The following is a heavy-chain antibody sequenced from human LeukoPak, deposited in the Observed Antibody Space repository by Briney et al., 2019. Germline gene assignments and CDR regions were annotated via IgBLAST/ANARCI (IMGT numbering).Heavy chain of an antibody. Sequence: PSETLSLTCAVSPLSVTNYYWSWIRQPPGKGLEWIGYIYYTGNTNYSPSLKSRVTLSLDTSKIQFSLRLNSVTATDTAVYYCARHASYFYSSPYADWGQGTLVTVSS. V-gene: IGHV4-59*08. CDR1: PLSVTNYY. CDR3: ARHASYFYSSPYAD. CDR2: IYYTGNT. D-gene: IGHD3-22*01. J-gene: IGHJ4*02.